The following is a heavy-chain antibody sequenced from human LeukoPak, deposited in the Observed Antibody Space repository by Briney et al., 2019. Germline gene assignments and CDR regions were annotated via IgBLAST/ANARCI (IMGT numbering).Heavy chain of an antibody. CDR1: GFTSSSYS. CDR2: ISSSSSYI. V-gene: IGHV3-21*01. D-gene: IGHD3-22*01. Sequence: GGSLRLSCAASGFTSSSYSTNWVRPAPGKGLEWVSSISSSSSYIYYADSVKGRFTISRDNAKNSLYLQINSLRAEDTAVYYCARGIYYDSSGYYYGDYFDYWGQGTLVTVSS. CDR3: ARGIYYDSSGYYYGDYFDY. J-gene: IGHJ4*02.